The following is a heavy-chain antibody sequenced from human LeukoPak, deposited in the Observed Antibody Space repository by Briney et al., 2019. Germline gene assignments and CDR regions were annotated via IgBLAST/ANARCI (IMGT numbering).Heavy chain of an antibody. D-gene: IGHD3-10*01. J-gene: IGHJ4*02. CDR3: AKGAALWFGELSIYFDY. V-gene: IGHV3-23*01. Sequence: GGSLRLSCAASGFTFSSYAMSWVRQAPGKGLEWVSAISGSGGSTYYADSVKGRFTISRDNSKNTLYLQMNSLRAEDTAVYYCAKGAALWFGELSIYFDYWGQGALVTVSS. CDR1: GFTFSSYA. CDR2: ISGSGGST.